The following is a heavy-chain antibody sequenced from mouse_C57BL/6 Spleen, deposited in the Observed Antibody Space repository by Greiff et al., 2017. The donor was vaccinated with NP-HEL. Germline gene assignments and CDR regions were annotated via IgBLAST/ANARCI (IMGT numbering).Heavy chain of an antibody. CDR3: ASGDDYAGIFDY. V-gene: IGHV1-55*01. D-gene: IGHD2-4*01. J-gene: IGHJ2*01. CDR1: GYTFTSYW. CDR2: IYPGSGST. Sequence: QVQLKQPGAELVKPGASVKMSCKASGYTFTSYWITWVKQRPGQGLEWIGDIYPGSGSTNYNEKFKSKATLTVDTSSSTAYMQLSSLTSEDSAVYYCASGDDYAGIFDYWGQGTTLTVSS.